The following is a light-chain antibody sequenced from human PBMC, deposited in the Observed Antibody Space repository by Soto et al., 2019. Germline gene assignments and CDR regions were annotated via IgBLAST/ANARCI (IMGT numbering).Light chain of an antibody. CDR3: CSHAGDNTYV. CDR1: SSDVGGYNY. Sequence: QAALTQPPSASGSPGQLVTISCTGTSSDVGGYNYVSWYQQHPGKAPKLMIYEVTKRPSGVPDRFSGSKSGNTASLTVSGLQAEDEADYFCCSHAGDNTYVFGTGTKVTVL. J-gene: IGLJ1*01. V-gene: IGLV2-8*01. CDR2: EVT.